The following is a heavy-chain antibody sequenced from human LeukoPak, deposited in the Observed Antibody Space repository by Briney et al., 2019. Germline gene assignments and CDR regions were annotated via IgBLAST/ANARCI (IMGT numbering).Heavy chain of an antibody. V-gene: IGHV1-69*13. D-gene: IGHD3-3*01. CDR1: GGTFSSYA. CDR2: IIPIFGTA. Sequence: SVKVSCKASGGTFSSYAISWVRQAPGQGLEWMGGIIPIFGTANYAQKFQGRVTITADESTSTAYMELSSLRSEDTAVYYCATGNYYDFWSGYRYFDYWGQGTLVTVSA. J-gene: IGHJ4*02. CDR3: ATGNYYDFWSGYRYFDY.